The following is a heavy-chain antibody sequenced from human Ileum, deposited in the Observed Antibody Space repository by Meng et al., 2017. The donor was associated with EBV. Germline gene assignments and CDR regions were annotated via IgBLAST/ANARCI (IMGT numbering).Heavy chain of an antibody. CDR2: CSGGT. D-gene: IGHD1-26*01. Sequence: QVQLQESGPGLVNPSQTLSLTCAVSGVSISSGVYHRRWIRQPPGKGLEWIGCSGGTYYNPSLKSRLTISVDTSKNQFSLKLDSATAADTAVYYCAIYAVGGSGQGYWGQGTLVTVSS. CDR1: GVSISSGVYH. V-gene: IGHV4-30-4*01. CDR3: AIYAVGGSGQGY. J-gene: IGHJ4*02.